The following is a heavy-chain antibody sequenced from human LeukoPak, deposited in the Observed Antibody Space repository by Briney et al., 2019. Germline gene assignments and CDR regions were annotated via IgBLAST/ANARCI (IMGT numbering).Heavy chain of an antibody. CDR2: INTNTGNP. J-gene: IGHJ4*02. CDR1: GYTFTSYS. CDR3: ARGVEDYYDSSGYYLFDY. V-gene: IGHV7-4-1*02. Sequence: ASVKVSCKASGYTFTSYSINWVRQAPGQGLEWMGWINTNTGNPTYAQGFTGRFVFSLDTSVSTAYLQISSLKAEDTAVYYCARGVEDYYDSSGYYLFDYWGQGTLVTVSS. D-gene: IGHD3-22*01.